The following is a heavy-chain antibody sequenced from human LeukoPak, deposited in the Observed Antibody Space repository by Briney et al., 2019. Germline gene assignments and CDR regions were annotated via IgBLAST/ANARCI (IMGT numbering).Heavy chain of an antibody. CDR2: INWNGGST. D-gene: IGHD3-22*01. CDR3: ARAKGYYDSSHIFDY. J-gene: IGHJ4*02. Sequence: RTGGSLRLSCAASGFTFTNYWMSWVRQAPGKGLEWVSGINWNGGSTGYADSVKGRFTISRDNAKNSLYLQMNSLRAEDTALYYCARAKGYYDSSHIFDYWGQGTLVTVSS. V-gene: IGHV3-20*04. CDR1: GFTFTNYW.